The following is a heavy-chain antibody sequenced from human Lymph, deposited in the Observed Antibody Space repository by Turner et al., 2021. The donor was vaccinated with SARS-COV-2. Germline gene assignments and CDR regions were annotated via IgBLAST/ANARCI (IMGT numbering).Heavy chain of an antibody. CDR3: ARAAQLTVWFDP. J-gene: IGHJ5*02. CDR1: GYTFPSYD. V-gene: IGHV1-8*01. CDR2: MNPNSGNT. Sequence: QVQLVQTGAEVKKPGASVKVSCKASGYTFPSYDINWVRQATGQGLEWMGWMNPNSGNTGYAQKFQGRVTMTRNTSMSTAYVELSSLRSEDTAVYYCARAAQLTVWFDPWGQGTLVTVSS. D-gene: IGHD3-9*01.